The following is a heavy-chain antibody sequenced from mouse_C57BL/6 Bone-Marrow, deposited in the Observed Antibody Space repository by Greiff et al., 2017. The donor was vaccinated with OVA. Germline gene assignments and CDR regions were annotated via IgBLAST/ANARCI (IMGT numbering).Heavy chain of an antibody. CDR2: IYPRSGNT. V-gene: IGHV1-81*01. CDR1: GYTFTSYG. Sequence: VQLVESGAELARPGASVKLSCKASGYTFTSYGISWVKQRTGQGLEWIGEIYPRSGNTYYNEKFKGKATLTADKSSSTAYMELRSLTSEDSAVYFCASAYDGYYWYFDVWGTGTTVTVSS. D-gene: IGHD2-3*01. CDR3: ASAYDGYYWYFDV. J-gene: IGHJ1*03.